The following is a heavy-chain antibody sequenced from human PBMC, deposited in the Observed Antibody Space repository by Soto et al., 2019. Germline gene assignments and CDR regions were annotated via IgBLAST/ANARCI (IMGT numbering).Heavy chain of an antibody. V-gene: IGHV4-59*12. CDR2: IYYSGST. Sequence: SETLSLTCTVSGGSISSYYWSRIRQPPGKGLEWIGYIYYSGSTNYNPSLKSRVTISVDTSKNQFSLKLSSVTAADTAVYYCARGRRDGYTLKFLDYWGQGTLVTVSS. D-gene: IGHD5-12*01. CDR1: GGSISSYY. J-gene: IGHJ4*02. CDR3: ARGRRDGYTLKFLDY.